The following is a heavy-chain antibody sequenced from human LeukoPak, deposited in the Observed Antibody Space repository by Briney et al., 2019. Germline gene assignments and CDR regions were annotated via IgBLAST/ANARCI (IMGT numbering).Heavy chain of an antibody. CDR3: ARHIVATIIDY. J-gene: IGHJ4*02. CDR2: IYYSGST. CDR1: GGSISSYY. D-gene: IGHD5-12*01. V-gene: IGHV4-59*08. Sequence: SETLSLTCTVSGGSISSYYWSWIRQPPGKGLEWIGYIYYSGSTNYNPSLKSRVTISVDTSKNQFSLKLSSVTAADTAVYYCARHIVATIIDYWGQGTLVTVSS.